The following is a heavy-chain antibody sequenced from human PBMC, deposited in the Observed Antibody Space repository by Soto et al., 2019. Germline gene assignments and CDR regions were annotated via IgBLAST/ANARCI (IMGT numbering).Heavy chain of an antibody. CDR2: ISGGGGSI. CDR1: GLTFKNHA. CDR3: VRGSSDYRPYYFDY. J-gene: IGHJ4*02. Sequence: DAQLLTSGGGLVQPGGSLTLSCVGSGLTFKNHAMSWVRVAPGKGLEWISAISGGGGSIYYADSVKGRFTISRDNSQNTLFLHMNSLRADDTAVYYCVRGSSDYRPYYFDYWGQGTLVTVSS. D-gene: IGHD3-22*01. V-gene: IGHV3-23*01.